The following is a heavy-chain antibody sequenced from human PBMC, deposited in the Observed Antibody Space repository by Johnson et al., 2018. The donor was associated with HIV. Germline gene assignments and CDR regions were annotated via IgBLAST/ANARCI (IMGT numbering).Heavy chain of an antibody. J-gene: IGHJ3*02. CDR3: ARLSVAGDAFDI. D-gene: IGHD6-19*01. V-gene: IGHV3-30*03. CDR1: GFTFSGYG. Sequence: QVQLVESGGGAVQPGKSLRLACAASGFTFSGYGMHWVRQAPGKGLEWVAVISYDGSNKYYADSVKGRFTISRDNSKNTLYLQMNSLRAEDTAVYYCARLSVAGDAFDIWGQGTMVTVSS. CDR2: ISYDGSNK.